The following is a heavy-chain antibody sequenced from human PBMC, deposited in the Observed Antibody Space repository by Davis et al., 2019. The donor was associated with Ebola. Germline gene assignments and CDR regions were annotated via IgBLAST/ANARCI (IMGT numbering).Heavy chain of an antibody. Sequence: PGGSLRLSCTVSGYSISSGYYWGWIRQPPGKGLEWIGNIYHSGNTYYNPSLKSRVTISVDTSKNQFSLKLSSVTAADTAVYYCARVLGYNDAINYYMDVWGKGTTVTVSS. J-gene: IGHJ6*03. CDR3: ARVLGYNDAINYYMDV. CDR1: GYSISSGYY. V-gene: IGHV4-38-2*02. CDR2: IYHSGNT. D-gene: IGHD5-18*01.